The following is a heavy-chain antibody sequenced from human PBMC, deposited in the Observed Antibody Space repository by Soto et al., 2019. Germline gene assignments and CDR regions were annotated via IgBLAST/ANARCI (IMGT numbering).Heavy chain of an antibody. CDR3: ARVWASTYYDSSGYYYFDY. Sequence: GGSLRLSCAASGFTFSSYWMSWVRQAPGKGLEWVANIKQDGSEKYYVDSVKGRFTISRDNAKNSLYLQMNSLRAEDTAVYYCARVWASTYYDSSGYYYFDYWGQGPLVTVSS. V-gene: IGHV3-7*01. D-gene: IGHD3-22*01. CDR1: GFTFSSYW. J-gene: IGHJ4*02. CDR2: IKQDGSEK.